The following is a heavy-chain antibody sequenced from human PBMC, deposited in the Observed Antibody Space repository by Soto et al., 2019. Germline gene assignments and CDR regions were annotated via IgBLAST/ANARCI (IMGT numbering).Heavy chain of an antibody. CDR3: AGSFKYGSGTFDALDV. J-gene: IGHJ3*01. D-gene: IGHD3-10*01. V-gene: IGHV1-69*01. Sequence: QVLLVQSGTEVKKPGSSVNVSCQASGGTSSDYALTWVRQAPGQGLEWMGGIIPIFGTANYAQRFQGRVSITADESSSTAYMELSSLKSEVTAVYYCAGSFKYGSGTFDALDVWGHGTMVMVSS. CDR2: IIPIFGTA. CDR1: GGTSSDYA.